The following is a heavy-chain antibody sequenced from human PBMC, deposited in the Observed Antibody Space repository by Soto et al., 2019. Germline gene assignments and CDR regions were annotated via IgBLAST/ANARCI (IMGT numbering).Heavy chain of an antibody. CDR3: ANAEGATYYYYGMDV. Sequence: GSLRLSCAASGFTFSSYAMSWVRQAPGKGLEWVSAISGSGGSTYYADSVKGPFTISRDNSKNTLYLQMNSLRAEDTAVYYCANAEGATYYYYGMDVWGQGTTVTVSS. CDR1: GFTFSSYA. D-gene: IGHD1-26*01. V-gene: IGHV3-23*01. CDR2: ISGSGGST. J-gene: IGHJ6*02.